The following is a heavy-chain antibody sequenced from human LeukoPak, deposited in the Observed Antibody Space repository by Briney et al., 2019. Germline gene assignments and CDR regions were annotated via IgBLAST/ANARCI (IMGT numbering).Heavy chain of an antibody. Sequence: GGSLRLSCAASGFTFSSYAMSWVRQAPGKGLEWVSAISGSGGSTYYADSVKGRFTTSRDNSKNTLYLQMNSLRAEDTAVYFCARDHDSGGGGGYWGQGTLVTVSS. J-gene: IGHJ4*02. CDR1: GFTFSSYA. D-gene: IGHD1-26*01. CDR2: ISGSGGST. V-gene: IGHV3-23*01. CDR3: ARDHDSGGGGGY.